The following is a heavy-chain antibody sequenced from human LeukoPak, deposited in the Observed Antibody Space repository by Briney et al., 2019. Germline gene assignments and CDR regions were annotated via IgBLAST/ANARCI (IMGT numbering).Heavy chain of an antibody. V-gene: IGHV4-59*11. CDR2: IYYSGST. J-gene: IGHJ5*02. D-gene: IGHD1-1*01. CDR3: ARVRATGTTTAKHWFDP. CDR1: GGSISSHY. Sequence: PSETLSLTCTVSGGSISSHYWSWIRQPPGKGLEWIGYIYYSGSTNYNPSLKSRVTISVDTSKNQFSLKLSSVTAADTAVYYCARVRATGTTTAKHWFDPWGQGTLVTVSS.